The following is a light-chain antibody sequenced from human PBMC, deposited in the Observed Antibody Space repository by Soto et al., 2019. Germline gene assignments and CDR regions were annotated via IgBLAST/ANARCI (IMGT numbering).Light chain of an antibody. CDR3: QQYSQWPLYT. CDR2: WAS. Sequence: DIVMTQSPDSLAVSLGERATINCKSSQSVLYSSNNKNYLAWYQQKPGQPPKLLIYWASTRESGVPDRFSGSGSGTEFTLTISSLQPEDFALYYCQQYSQWPLYTFGQGTKVDIK. V-gene: IGKV4-1*01. J-gene: IGKJ2*01. CDR1: QSVLYSSNNKNY.